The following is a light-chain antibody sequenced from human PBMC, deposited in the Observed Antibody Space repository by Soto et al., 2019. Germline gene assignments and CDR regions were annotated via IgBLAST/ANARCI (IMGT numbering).Light chain of an antibody. CDR2: EAS. CDR3: HQRSKWPLT. Sequence: EIVLTQSPATLSLSPGERATLSCRASHTVSNYLTWYQQKPGQAPRLLIYEASNRATGIPARFSGSGSGTDFTLTISSLEHEDFAVYYCHQRSKWPLTFGPGTKVDI. CDR1: HTVSNY. V-gene: IGKV3-11*01. J-gene: IGKJ3*01.